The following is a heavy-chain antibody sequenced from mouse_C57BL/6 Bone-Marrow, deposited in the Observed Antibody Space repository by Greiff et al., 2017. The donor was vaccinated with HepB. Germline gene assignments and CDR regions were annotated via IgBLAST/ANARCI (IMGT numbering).Heavy chain of an antibody. D-gene: IGHD2-3*01. CDR3: TRGLLLL. V-gene: IGHV14-4*01. CDR1: GFNIKDDY. J-gene: IGHJ2*01. Sequence: EVKLVESGAELVRPGATVKLSCTASGFNIKDDYMHWVKQRPEQGLEWIGWIDPENGDTEYASKFQGKATITADTSSNTAYLQLSSLTSEDTAVYYCTRGLLLLWGQGTTLTVSS. CDR2: IDPENGDT.